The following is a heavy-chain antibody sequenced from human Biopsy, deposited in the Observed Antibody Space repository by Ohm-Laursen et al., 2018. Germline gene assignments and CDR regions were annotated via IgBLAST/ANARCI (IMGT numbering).Heavy chain of an antibody. CDR1: VGSFSGYY. D-gene: IGHD2-8*01. CDR3: ARGMRYCTNVVCYKSGSGSYYRYYYGMDV. V-gene: IGHV4-34*01. J-gene: IGHJ6*02. CDR2: IKHSGST. Sequence: TLSLTCAVYVGSFSGYYWSWIRQPPGKGLEWIGEIKHSGSTNYNPSLKSRVTISVDTSKNQFSLKLSSVTAADTAVYYCARGMRYCTNVVCYKSGSGSYYRYYYGMDVWGQGTTVTVSS.